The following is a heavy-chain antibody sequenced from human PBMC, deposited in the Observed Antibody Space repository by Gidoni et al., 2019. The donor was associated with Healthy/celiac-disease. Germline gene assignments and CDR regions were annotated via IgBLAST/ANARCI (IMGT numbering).Heavy chain of an antibody. Sequence: QVQLVQSGAEVKKPGASVKVSCKASGYTFTGYYMHWVRQAPGQGLEWMGWINPNSCGTNYAQKFQGRVTMTRDTSISTAYMELSRLRSDDTAVYYCARGGGYSGYAYYYYYGMDVWGQGTTVTVSS. CDR3: ARGGGYSGYAYYYYYGMDV. J-gene: IGHJ6*02. CDR2: INPNSCGT. CDR1: GYTFTGYY. D-gene: IGHD5-12*01. V-gene: IGHV1-2*02.